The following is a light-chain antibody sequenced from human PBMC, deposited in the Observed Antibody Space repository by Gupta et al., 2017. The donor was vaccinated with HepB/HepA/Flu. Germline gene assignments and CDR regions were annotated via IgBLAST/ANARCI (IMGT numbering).Light chain of an antibody. Sequence: DIQMTQSPSSLSASVADRGTITCRASHIISNNLNWHQQKPGKAPNVLIFAASSLQSGVPSGFSGSGSGTDFTLTMSSLQLEDFTNQNCQVSNRSPTFGGGTKVEIK. J-gene: IGKJ4*01. V-gene: IGKV1-39*01. CDR2: AAS. CDR3: QVSNRSPT. CDR1: HIISNN.